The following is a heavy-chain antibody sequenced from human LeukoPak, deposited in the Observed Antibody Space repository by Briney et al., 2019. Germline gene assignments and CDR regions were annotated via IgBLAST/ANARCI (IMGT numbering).Heavy chain of an antibody. CDR1: GFTFSNAW. V-gene: IGHV3-15*01. Sequence: AGSLRLSCAASGFTFSNAWMSWVRQAPGKGLEWVGRIKSKTDGGTTDYAAPVKGRFTISRDDSKNTLYLQMNSLKTEDTAVYYCTTDPSIVVVPAAHNWFDPWGQGTLVTVSS. CDR2: IKSKTDGGTT. CDR3: TTDPSIVVVPAAHNWFDP. J-gene: IGHJ5*02. D-gene: IGHD2-2*01.